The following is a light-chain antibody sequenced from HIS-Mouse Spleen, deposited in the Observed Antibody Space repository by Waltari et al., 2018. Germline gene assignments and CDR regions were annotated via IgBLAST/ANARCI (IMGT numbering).Light chain of an antibody. CDR1: ALPKKY. Sequence: SYELTQPPSGSVSPGQTARITCAGDALPKKYAYLSQQKSGQAPVLGIYEDRKRPAGIPERFSGSSSGTMATLTISGAQVEDEADYYCYSTDSSGNHRVFGGGTKLTVL. CDR3: YSTDSSGNHRV. J-gene: IGLJ2*01. CDR2: EDR. V-gene: IGLV3-10*01.